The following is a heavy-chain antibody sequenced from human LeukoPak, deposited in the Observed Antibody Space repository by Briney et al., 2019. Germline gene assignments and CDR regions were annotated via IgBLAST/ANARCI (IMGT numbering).Heavy chain of an antibody. CDR3: ARSTLYSGTYSDAFDI. J-gene: IGHJ3*02. CDR2: IWKDGINK. Sequence: TGGSLRLSCAASGFTFRSYGMHWVRQAPGKGLEWVAVIWKDGINKYYADSVKGRFTISRDNYKNTLDLQMNSLRAEDTAVYYCARSTLYSGTYSDAFDIWGQGTVFTVSS. V-gene: IGHV3-33*01. CDR1: GFTFRSYG. D-gene: IGHD1-26*01.